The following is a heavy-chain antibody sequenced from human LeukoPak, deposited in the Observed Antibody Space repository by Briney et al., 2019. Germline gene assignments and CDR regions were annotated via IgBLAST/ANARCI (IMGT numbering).Heavy chain of an antibody. CDR2: IKLKIDGGPT. CDR3: TTSPSGWINF. J-gene: IGHJ4*02. Sequence: ETLSLTCAVSGYSISSGYYWGWIRQPPGKGLEWIGRIKLKIDGGPTDYAAPVKGRFTISRDDSKNTLYLQMSSLKIEDTALYYCTTSPSGWINFWGQGTLVTVSS. CDR1: GYSISSGYY. D-gene: IGHD6-19*01. V-gene: IGHV3-15*01.